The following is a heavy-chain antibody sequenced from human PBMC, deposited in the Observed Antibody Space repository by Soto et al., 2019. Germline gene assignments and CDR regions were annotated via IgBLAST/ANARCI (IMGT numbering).Heavy chain of an antibody. J-gene: IGHJ4*02. CDR3: ARGYSAEDY. CDR2: INEDGSEI. Sequence: EVQLVESGGGWVQPGGSLRLSCVASGFTFNTYCMSWVRQAPGKGREWVASINEDGSEIYYLDSVKGRFTISRDNAKNSLCLQIDSLRAEDTAIYYCARGYSAEDYWGRGTLVTVSS. D-gene: IGHD5-12*01. CDR1: GFTFNTYC. V-gene: IGHV3-7*01.